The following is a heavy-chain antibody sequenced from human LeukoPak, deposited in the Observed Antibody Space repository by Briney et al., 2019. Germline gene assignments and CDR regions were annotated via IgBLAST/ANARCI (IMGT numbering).Heavy chain of an antibody. Sequence: SETLSLTCTVSGGSISSGDYYWSWIRQPPGKGLEWIGYIYYSGSTYYNPSLKSRVTISVDTSKNQFSLKLSSVTAADTAVYYSARGVGSRLRFLEWLLYPPDYWGQGTLVTVSS. V-gene: IGHV4-30-4*01. J-gene: IGHJ4*02. CDR2: IYYSGST. CDR1: GGSISSGDYY. CDR3: ARGVGSRLRFLEWLLYPPDY. D-gene: IGHD3-3*01.